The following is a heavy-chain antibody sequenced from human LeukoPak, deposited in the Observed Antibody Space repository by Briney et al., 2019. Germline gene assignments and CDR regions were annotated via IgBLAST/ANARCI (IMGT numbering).Heavy chain of an antibody. Sequence: SETLSLTCTVSGGSISSSSYYWGWIRQPPGKGLEWIGSIYYSGSTYYNPSLKSRVTISVDTSKNQFSLKLSSVTAADTAVYYCARLSYYCYYMDVWGKGTTVTISS. V-gene: IGHV4-39*01. CDR1: GGSISSSSYY. CDR2: IYYSGST. CDR3: ARLSYYCYYMDV. J-gene: IGHJ6*03. D-gene: IGHD2-2*01.